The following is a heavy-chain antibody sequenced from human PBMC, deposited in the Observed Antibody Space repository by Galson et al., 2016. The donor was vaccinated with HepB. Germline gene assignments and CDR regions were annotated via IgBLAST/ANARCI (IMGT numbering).Heavy chain of an antibody. J-gene: IGHJ4*02. D-gene: IGHD2-8*02. CDR1: GGSFSGYY. Sequence: SETLSLTCAVYGGSFSGYYWAWIRQSPGKGLEWIGEINHSGSTHYNPSLKSRVSISVDTSKTKFSLRLTSVTAADTAVYYCSVLVVDSRLDYLDYWGQGALVTVSS. CDR2: INHSGST. V-gene: IGHV4-34*01. CDR3: SVLVVDSRLDYLDY.